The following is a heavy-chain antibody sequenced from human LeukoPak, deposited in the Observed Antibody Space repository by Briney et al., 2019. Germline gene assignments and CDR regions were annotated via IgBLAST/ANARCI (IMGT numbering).Heavy chain of an antibody. CDR3: ARASGVSQQMVYFDY. J-gene: IGHJ4*02. Sequence: GGSLRLSCAASGFTFSSYAMSWVRQAPGKGLEWVAVISHDGSNKYYADSVKGRFTISRDNSKNTLYLQMNSLRAEDTAVYYCARASGVSQQMVYFDYWGQGTLVTVSS. V-gene: IGHV3-30*03. CDR2: ISHDGSNK. D-gene: IGHD6-13*01. CDR1: GFTFSSYA.